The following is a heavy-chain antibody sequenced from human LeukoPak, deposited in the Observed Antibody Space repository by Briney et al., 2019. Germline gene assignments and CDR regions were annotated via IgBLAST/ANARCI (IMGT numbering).Heavy chain of an antibody. CDR1: GYSISSGYY. D-gene: IGHD3-3*01. J-gene: IGHJ6*03. CDR2: IYHSGST. CDR3: ARVNGAHHYDFWSGVYYYYYMDV. V-gene: IGHV4-38-2*02. Sequence: SETLSLTCTVSGYSISSGYYWGWIRQPPGKGLEWIGSIYHSGSTYYNPSLKSRVTISVDTSKNQFSLKLSSVTAADTAVYYCARVNGAHHYDFWSGVYYYYYMDVWGKGTTVTVSS.